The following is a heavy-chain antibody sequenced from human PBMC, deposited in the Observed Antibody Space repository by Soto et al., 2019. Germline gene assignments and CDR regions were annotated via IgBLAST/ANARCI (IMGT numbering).Heavy chain of an antibody. Sequence: SETLSLTCTVSGGSISSSSYYWGWIRQPPGKGLEWIGNIYYRGTTYYNPSLKSRVTISVDTSKNQFSLKLASVTAADTAVYYCARDYGDYQFDYWGQGTLVTVS. CDR2: IYYRGTT. CDR1: GGSISSSSYY. J-gene: IGHJ4*02. CDR3: ARDYGDYQFDY. V-gene: IGHV4-39*02. D-gene: IGHD4-17*01.